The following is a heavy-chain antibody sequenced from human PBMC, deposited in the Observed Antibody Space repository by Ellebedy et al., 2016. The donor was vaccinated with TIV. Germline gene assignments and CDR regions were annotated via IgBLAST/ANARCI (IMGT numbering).Heavy chain of an antibody. CDR3: ATDRGWRQFSY. Sequence: GESLKISCAASGFTVSSNYMSWVRQAPGKGLEWVGRIKSRADGGTADYAAPVKGRFTVSRDDSKNTLYLQMSSLKTEDTAVYYCATDRGWRQFSYWGQGTLVTVSS. CDR1: GFTVSSNY. CDR2: IKSRADGGTA. V-gene: IGHV3-15*01. J-gene: IGHJ4*02. D-gene: IGHD5-24*01.